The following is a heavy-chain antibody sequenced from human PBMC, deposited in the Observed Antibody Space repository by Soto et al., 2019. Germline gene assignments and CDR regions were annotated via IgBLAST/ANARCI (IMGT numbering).Heavy chain of an antibody. Sequence: QVQLVQSGAEVKKPGASVKVSCKASGYTFTSYGINWLRQAPGQGLEWVGWISAHNGNTKYAQNLQGRVTMTTDTSTSSAYMAMGSLRSDDTAVYYCARAYYCSGGSCYPRATDYWGQGTLVTVSS. J-gene: IGHJ4*02. CDR3: ARAYYCSGGSCYPRATDY. V-gene: IGHV1-18*01. D-gene: IGHD2-15*01. CDR1: GYTFTSYG. CDR2: ISAHNGNT.